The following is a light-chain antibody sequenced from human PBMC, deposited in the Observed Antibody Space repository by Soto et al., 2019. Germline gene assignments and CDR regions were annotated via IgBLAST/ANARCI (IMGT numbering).Light chain of an antibody. J-gene: IGLJ1*01. Sequence: QSALTQPASVSGSPGQSITISCTGTSSDVGSGNVVSWYQHYPGKALQLIIYEGFKRPSGVSSRFSGSKSGNTASLTISGLQAEDEAEYYCCSHAGRNTYVFGTGTKVTVL. CDR1: SSDVGSGNV. CDR3: CSHAGRNTYV. V-gene: IGLV2-23*01. CDR2: EGF.